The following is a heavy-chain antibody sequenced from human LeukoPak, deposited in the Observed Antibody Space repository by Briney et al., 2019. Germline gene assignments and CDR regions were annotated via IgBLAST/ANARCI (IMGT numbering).Heavy chain of an antibody. CDR3: ARDLSYFSFDD. CDR1: GFIFRSHG. Sequence: PGGALRLSCAAAGFIFRSHGMNWVRQAPGQGLEWVAGISPDEKKYYVDAVKGRFTISRDNSKNTLYLQMNSLRVEDTAMYYCARDLSYFSFDDWGQGTTVTVSS. J-gene: IGHJ6*02. CDR2: ISPDEKK. D-gene: IGHD2-21*01. V-gene: IGHV3-33*01.